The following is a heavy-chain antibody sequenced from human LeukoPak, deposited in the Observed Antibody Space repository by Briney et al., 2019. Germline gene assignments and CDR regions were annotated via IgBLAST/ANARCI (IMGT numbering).Heavy chain of an antibody. J-gene: IGHJ3*02. CDR2: ISRSSSTM. CDR1: GFTFSSYS. CDR3: ARAVGITMIVVDSGSDAFDI. V-gene: IGHV3-48*01. D-gene: IGHD3-22*01. Sequence: PGGSLRLSCAASGFTFSSYSMNWVRQAPGKGLEWVSYISRSSSTMYYEDSVRGRFTISRDNAKNSLYLQMNSLRAEDTAVYYCARAVGITMIVVDSGSDAFDIWGQGTMVTVSS.